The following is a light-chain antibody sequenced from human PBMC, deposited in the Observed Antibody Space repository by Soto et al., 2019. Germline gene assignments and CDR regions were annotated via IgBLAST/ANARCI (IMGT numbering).Light chain of an antibody. CDR3: QQYLTNPLT. V-gene: IGKV4-1*01. CDR2: WAS. CDR1: QSVLHSSSKKHF. Sequence: DIVMTQSPDSLAVSLGERATINCKSSQSVLHSSSKKHFLAWYQQKPGQPPKLLISWASPRESGVPDRFSGSGSGTDFTLTISSLQAEDVAAYSCQQYLTNPLTFGQGTKLEIK. J-gene: IGKJ2*01.